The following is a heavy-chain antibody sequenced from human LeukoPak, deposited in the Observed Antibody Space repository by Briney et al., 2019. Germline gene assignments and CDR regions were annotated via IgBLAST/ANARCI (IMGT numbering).Heavy chain of an antibody. Sequence: GGSLRLSCVVSKFSFSSYIMNWVRQAPGKGPEWVSSISSSGSYIYYADSVKGRFTISRDNAKHSLYLHMNSLRADDTALYYCAGASVYGGTFDIWGQGTMVTVSS. CDR2: ISSSGSYI. CDR3: AGASVYGGTFDI. J-gene: IGHJ3*02. CDR1: KFSFSSYI. D-gene: IGHD5/OR15-5a*01. V-gene: IGHV3-21*01.